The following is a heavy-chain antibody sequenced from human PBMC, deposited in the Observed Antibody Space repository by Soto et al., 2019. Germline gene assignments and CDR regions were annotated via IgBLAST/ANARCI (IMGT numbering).Heavy chain of an antibody. CDR3: ARGVSHQLLRSFDP. CDR1: GYTFTSYD. CDR2: MNPNSGNT. Sequence: ASVKVSCKASGYTFTSYDINWVRQATGQGLEWMGWMNPNSGNTGYAQKFQGRVTMTRNTSISTAYMDLNSLGSEDTAVYYCARGVSHQLLRSFDPWGQGTLVTVSS. D-gene: IGHD2-2*01. J-gene: IGHJ5*02. V-gene: IGHV1-8*01.